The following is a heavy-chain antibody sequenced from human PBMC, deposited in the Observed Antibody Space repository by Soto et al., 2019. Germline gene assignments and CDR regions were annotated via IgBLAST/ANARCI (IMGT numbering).Heavy chain of an antibody. Sequence: QITLKESGPTLVKPTQTLTLTCTFSGFSLSSTRVAVGWIRHPPGKALEWLALIFWDDDKRYSPFLKTRLTITKDTSKNQVVLTMTNMDPVDTATYFCAHSVVAGLGYYCDYWGQGTLFTVSS. CDR2: IFWDDDK. V-gene: IGHV2-5*02. D-gene: IGHD6-19*01. CDR3: AHSVVAGLGYYCDY. J-gene: IGHJ4*02. CDR1: GFSLSSTRVA.